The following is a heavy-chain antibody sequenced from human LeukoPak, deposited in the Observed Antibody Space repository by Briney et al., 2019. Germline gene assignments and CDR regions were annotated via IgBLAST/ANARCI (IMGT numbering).Heavy chain of an antibody. CDR3: AKDPDYTNWYNWFDP. Sequence: GRTLRLSCAASGFTFSRYAMSWVRQAPGKGLESVTAIRGRGSNTYYVDFVQCRFTISRDNSQNPLFLQMDSLRAEDTVLYCEAKDPDYTNWYNWFDPWGQGSLVTVSS. CDR1: GFTFSRYA. V-gene: IGHV3-23*01. CDR2: IRGRGSNT. J-gene: IGHJ5*02. D-gene: IGHD1-1*01.